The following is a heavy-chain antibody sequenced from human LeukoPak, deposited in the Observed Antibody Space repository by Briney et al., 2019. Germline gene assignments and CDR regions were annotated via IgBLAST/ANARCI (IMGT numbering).Heavy chain of an antibody. CDR3: ARQWLHSGSYYSYFDY. J-gene: IGHJ4*02. D-gene: IGHD1-26*01. CDR2: IYYSGST. V-gene: IGHV4-59*08. Sequence: SETLSLTCTVSGVSISSYYWSWIRQPPGKGLEWIGYIYYSGSTNYNPSLKSRVTISVDTSKNQFSLKLSSATAADTAVYYCARQWLHSGSYYSYFDYWGQGTLVTVSS. CDR1: GVSISSYY.